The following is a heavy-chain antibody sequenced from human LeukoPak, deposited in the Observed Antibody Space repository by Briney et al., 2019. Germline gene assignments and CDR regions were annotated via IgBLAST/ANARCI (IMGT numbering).Heavy chain of an antibody. CDR3: ASQYCSSTSCWDY. Sequence: GASVKVSCKASGGTFSSYAISWVRQAPGQGLEWMGGIIPIFGTANYAQKFQGRVTITADESTSTAYMELSSLGSEDTAVYYCASQYCSSTSCWDYWGQGTLVTVSS. CDR1: GGTFSSYA. D-gene: IGHD2-2*01. V-gene: IGHV1-69*13. J-gene: IGHJ4*02. CDR2: IIPIFGTA.